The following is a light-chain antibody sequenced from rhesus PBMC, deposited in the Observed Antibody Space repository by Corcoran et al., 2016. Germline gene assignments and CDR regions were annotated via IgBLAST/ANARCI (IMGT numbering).Light chain of an antibody. CDR3: QSSYGTPLT. V-gene: IGKV1-74*01. CDR2: AAS. CDR1: ENVNNY. Sequence: DIQMTQSPSSLSASVGDRVTITCRARENVNNYLHWYQQKPGKAPKLLIYAASTLQSGVPSRFSGSGSGTDYTLTISSLQPEDVATYYCQSSYGTPLTFGGGTKVEIK. J-gene: IGKJ4*01.